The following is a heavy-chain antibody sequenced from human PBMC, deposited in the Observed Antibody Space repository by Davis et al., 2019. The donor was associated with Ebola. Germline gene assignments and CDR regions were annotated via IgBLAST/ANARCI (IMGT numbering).Heavy chain of an antibody. D-gene: IGHD3-10*01. Sequence: GGSLRLSCAASGFTFDAYAMHWVRQAPGKGLEWVSGISWNSGSIGYADSVKGRFTISRDNSKNTLYLQMNSLRAEDTAVYYCARATELTVWGQGTTVTVSS. V-gene: IGHV3-9*01. CDR3: ARATELTV. CDR1: GFTFDAYA. CDR2: ISWNSGSI. J-gene: IGHJ6*02.